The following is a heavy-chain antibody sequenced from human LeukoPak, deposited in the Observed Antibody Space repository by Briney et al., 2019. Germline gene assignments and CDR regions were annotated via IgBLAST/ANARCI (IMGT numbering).Heavy chain of an antibody. CDR1: GFTFSSYS. V-gene: IGHV3-21*01. CDR2: ISSSSSYI. Sequence: PGGSLRLSCAASGFTFSSYSMNWVRQAPGKGLEWVSSISSSSSYIYYADSVKGRFTISRDNAKNSLYLQMNSLRAEDTAVCYCARSSPRLWFRESNPDYWGQGTLVTVSS. CDR3: ARSSPRLWFRESNPDY. D-gene: IGHD3-10*01. J-gene: IGHJ4*02.